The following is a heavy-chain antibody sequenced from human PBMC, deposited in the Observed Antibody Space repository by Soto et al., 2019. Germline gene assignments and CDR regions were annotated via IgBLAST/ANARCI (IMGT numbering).Heavy chain of an antibody. CDR2: ISGSGGST. Sequence: GGSLRLSCAASGFTFSSYAMSWVRQAPGKGLEWVSAISGSGGSTYYADSVKGRFTISRDNSKNTLYLQMNSLRAEDTAVYYCAKDPHSAATTYYFDYWRQGTLVTVSS. CDR1: GFTFSSYA. CDR3: AKDPHSAATTYYFDY. D-gene: IGHD4-17*01. V-gene: IGHV3-23*01. J-gene: IGHJ4*02.